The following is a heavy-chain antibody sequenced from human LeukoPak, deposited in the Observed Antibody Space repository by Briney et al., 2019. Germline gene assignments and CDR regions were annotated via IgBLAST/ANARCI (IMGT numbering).Heavy chain of an antibody. CDR3: ARDLKRSLRAADPGHAFDI. J-gene: IGHJ3*02. D-gene: IGHD3-10*01. CDR1: GGTFSSYA. V-gene: IGHV1-69*13. Sequence: ASVKVSCKASGGTFSSYAISWVRQAPGQGLEWMGGIIPIFGTANYAQKFQGRVTITADESTSTAYMELSSLRSEDTAVYYCARDLKRSLRAADPGHAFDIWGQGTMVTVSS. CDR2: IIPIFGTA.